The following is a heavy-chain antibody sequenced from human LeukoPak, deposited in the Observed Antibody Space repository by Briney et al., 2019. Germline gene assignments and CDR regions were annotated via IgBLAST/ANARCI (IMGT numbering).Heavy chain of an antibody. CDR2: INHSVST. D-gene: IGHD1-1*01. J-gene: IGHJ4*02. Sequence: SDTLSLTCALYAQSFIGYSCNWIRHPPGKGLEWILEINHSVSTNYRTSLKGRITISADTYKREVYLRLNSVTAADTAVYYCARTTYHQPRVMSEWGRGTLVTVSS. CDR1: AQSFIGYS. CDR3: ARTTYHQPRVMSE. V-gene: IGHV4-34*01.